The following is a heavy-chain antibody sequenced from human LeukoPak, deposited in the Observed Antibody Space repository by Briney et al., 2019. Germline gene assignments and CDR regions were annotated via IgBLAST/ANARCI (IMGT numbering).Heavy chain of an antibody. Sequence: ASVAVSCKASGGTFSSYAISWVRQAPGQGLEWMGGIIPIFGTANYAQKFQGRVTITADESTSTAYMELSSLRSEDTAVYYCARDRNTEYSYGYTWFDPWGQGTLVTVSS. D-gene: IGHD5-18*01. V-gene: IGHV1-69*13. CDR2: IIPIFGTA. J-gene: IGHJ5*02. CDR3: ARDRNTEYSYGYTWFDP. CDR1: GGTFSSYA.